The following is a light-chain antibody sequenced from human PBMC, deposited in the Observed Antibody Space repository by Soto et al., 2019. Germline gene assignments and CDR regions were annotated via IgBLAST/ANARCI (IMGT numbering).Light chain of an antibody. Sequence: QSALTKPASVSGSPGQSITISCTGTSSDVGGYNYVSWYQQYPGKAPKLMIYDVSSRPSGVSNRFSGSKSGNTASLTISGLQAEDEADYHCSSYTPSSTYVFGTGTKLTVL. CDR1: SSDVGGYNY. CDR2: DVS. V-gene: IGLV2-14*03. CDR3: SSYTPSSTYV. J-gene: IGLJ1*01.